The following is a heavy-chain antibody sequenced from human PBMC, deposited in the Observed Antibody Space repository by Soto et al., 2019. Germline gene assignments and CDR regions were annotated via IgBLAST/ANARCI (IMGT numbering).Heavy chain of an antibody. CDR2: IYYSGST. Sequence: PSETLSLTCTVSGGSVSSGSYYWSWIRQPPGKGLEWIGYIYYSGSTNYNPSLKSRVTISVDTSKNQFSLKLSSVTAADTAVYYCARDHEIVGATNAFDIWGQGTMVTVSS. J-gene: IGHJ3*02. V-gene: IGHV4-61*01. CDR3: ARDHEIVGATNAFDI. D-gene: IGHD1-26*01. CDR1: GGSVSSGSYY.